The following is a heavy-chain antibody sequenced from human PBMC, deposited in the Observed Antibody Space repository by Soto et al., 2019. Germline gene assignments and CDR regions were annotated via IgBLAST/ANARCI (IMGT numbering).Heavy chain of an antibody. J-gene: IGHJ6*02. CDR1: GFTFSSYG. CDR3: AKDGVLYCGGDCALGHYGMDV. V-gene: IGHV3-30*18. D-gene: IGHD2-21*02. Sequence: GGSLRLSCAASGFTFSSYGMHWVRQAPGKGLERVAVISYDGSNKYYADSVKGRFTISRDNSKNTLYLQMNSLRAEDTNVYYCAKDGVLYCGGDCALGHYGMDVWGQGTTVTVSS. CDR2: ISYDGSNK.